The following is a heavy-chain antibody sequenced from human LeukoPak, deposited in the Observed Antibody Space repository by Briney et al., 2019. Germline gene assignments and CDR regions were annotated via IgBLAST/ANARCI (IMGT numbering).Heavy chain of an antibody. J-gene: IGHJ5*02. CDR2: ISFDGSNK. D-gene: IGHD3-16*01. V-gene: IGHV3-30-3*01. Sequence: PGGSLRLSCAASGFTFSSYTIHWVCQPPGKGLEWVAVISFDGSNKYYADSVKGRVTISRDNSKNTLYLQMNSLRAEDTAVYYCAREELGSSLGFDPWGQGTLVTVSS. CDR3: AREELGSSLGFDP. CDR1: GFTFSSYT.